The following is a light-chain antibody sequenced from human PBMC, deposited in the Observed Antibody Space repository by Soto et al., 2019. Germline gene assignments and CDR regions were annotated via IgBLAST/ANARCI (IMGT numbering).Light chain of an antibody. CDR1: QGISSN. J-gene: IGKJ5*01. CDR2: GAS. CDR3: QQAASFPIT. Sequence: DIQMTQSPSSVSASVGDTVTITCRASQGISSNLAWYQQKPGQAPRLLIYGASTRATGIPARFSGSGSGTEFTLTISNLQPEDFATYYCQQAASFPITFGQGTRLEIK. V-gene: IGKV1-12*01.